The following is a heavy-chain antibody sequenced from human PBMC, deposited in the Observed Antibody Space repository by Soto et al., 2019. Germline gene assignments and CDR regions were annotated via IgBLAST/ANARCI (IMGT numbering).Heavy chain of an antibody. D-gene: IGHD3-10*01. CDR1: GGSISSSNW. Sequence: PSETLSLTCAVSGGSISSSNWWSWVRQPPGKGLEWIGEIYHSGSTNYNPSLKSRVTISVDKSKNQFSLKLSSVTAADTAVYYCARGGSRGTMVRGVIMLFDYWGQGTMVTVSS. CDR2: IYHSGST. J-gene: IGHJ4*02. CDR3: ARGGSRGTMVRGVIMLFDY. V-gene: IGHV4-4*02.